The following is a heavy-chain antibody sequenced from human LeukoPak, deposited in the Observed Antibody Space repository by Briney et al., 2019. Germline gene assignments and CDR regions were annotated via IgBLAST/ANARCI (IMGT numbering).Heavy chain of an antibody. V-gene: IGHV1-18*01. J-gene: IGHJ4*02. CDR3: ARDGSGVWFDY. D-gene: IGHD3-10*01. CDR2: INAYNGDT. Sequence: GASVKVSCKASGYTFTSYGISWVRQAPGQGLEWMAWINAYNGDTNYAQKFQGRVTLTTDTSTSTAYMELRNLRSDDTAIYYCARDGSGVWFDYWGQGTLVTVSS. CDR1: GYTFTSYG.